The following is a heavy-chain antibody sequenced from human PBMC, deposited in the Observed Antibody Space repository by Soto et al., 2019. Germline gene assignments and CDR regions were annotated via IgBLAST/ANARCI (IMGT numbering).Heavy chain of an antibody. J-gene: IGHJ3*02. CDR1: GFTFSSYA. D-gene: IGHD3-3*01. CDR3: AKDRGDYDFWSGYPDDAFDI. V-gene: IGHV3-23*01. CDR2: ISGSGGST. Sequence: GGSLRLSCAASGFTFSSYAMSWVRQAPGKGLEWVSAISGSGGSTYYADSVKGRFTISRDNSKSTLYLQMNSLRAEDTAVYYCAKDRGDYDFWSGYPDDAFDIWGQGTMVTVSS.